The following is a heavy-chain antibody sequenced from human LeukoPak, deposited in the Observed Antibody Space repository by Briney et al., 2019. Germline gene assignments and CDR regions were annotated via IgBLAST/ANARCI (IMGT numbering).Heavy chain of an antibody. V-gene: IGHV3-72*01. CDR2: TRNKANSYTT. J-gene: IGHJ6*02. Sequence: PGGSLRLSCAASGFTFSDHYMDWVRQAPGKGLEWVARTRNKANSYTTEYAASVKGRFTISRDESKDSLYLQMNSLKIEDTAVYYCSRVTYPAVTHGMDVWGQGTTVTVSS. CDR3: SRVTYPAVTHGMDV. CDR1: GFTFSDHY. D-gene: IGHD4-17*01.